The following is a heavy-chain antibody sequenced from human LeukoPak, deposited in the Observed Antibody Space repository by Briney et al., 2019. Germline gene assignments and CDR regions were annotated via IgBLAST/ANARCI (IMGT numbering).Heavy chain of an antibody. Sequence: ASETLSLTCAVYGGSFSDYYWSWIRQPPGKGLEWIGEINHSGSTNYNPSLKSRVTISVDTSKNQFSLKLSSVTAADTAVYYCARRRHFNWFDPWGQGTLVTVSS. CDR3: ARRRHFNWFDP. D-gene: IGHD3-3*02. CDR2: INHSGST. CDR1: GGSFSDYY. V-gene: IGHV4-34*01. J-gene: IGHJ5*02.